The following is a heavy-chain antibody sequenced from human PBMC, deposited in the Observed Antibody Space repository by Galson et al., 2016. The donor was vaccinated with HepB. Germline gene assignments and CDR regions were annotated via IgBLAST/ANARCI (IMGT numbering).Heavy chain of an antibody. CDR2: SYYSGAT. V-gene: IGHV4-59*11. D-gene: IGHD3/OR15-3a*01. CDR1: GGSLSGHY. J-gene: IGHJ6*02. Sequence: SETLSLTCTVSGGSLSGHYWHWIRQSPGKGLEWIGYSYYSGATDYNPSLESRVSISVDTSESQFFLQLTSVTAADTAVYYCARVFIFSHRGPPAMDVWGQGTTVTVSS. CDR3: ARVFIFSHRGPPAMDV.